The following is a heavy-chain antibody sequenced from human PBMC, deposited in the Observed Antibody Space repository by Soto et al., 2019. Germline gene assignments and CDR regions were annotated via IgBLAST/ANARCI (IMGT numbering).Heavy chain of an antibody. D-gene: IGHD6-13*01. V-gene: IGHV3-30*18. CDR1: GFTFSSYG. CDR2: ISYDGSNK. J-gene: IGHJ6*02. CDR3: AKDGRSSSWYFGAYYYGMDV. Sequence: GGSLRLSCAASGFTFSSYGMHWVRQAPGKGLEWVAVISYDGSNKYYADSVKGRFTISRDNSKNTLYLQMNSLRAEDTAVYYCAKDGRSSSWYFGAYYYGMDVWGQGTTVTVSS.